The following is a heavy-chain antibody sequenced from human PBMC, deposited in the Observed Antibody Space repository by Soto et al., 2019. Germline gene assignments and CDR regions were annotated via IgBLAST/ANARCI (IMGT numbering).Heavy chain of an antibody. CDR3: ARDHLYYFDY. CDR1: GFTFSSYG. Sequence: QVQLVESGGGVVQPGRSLRLSCAASGFTFSSYGMHWVRQAPGKGLEWVAVIWYDGSNKYYADSVKGRFTISRDNSKNTLYLQMNSLRAEYTAVYYCARDHLYYFDYWGQGTLVTVSS. CDR2: IWYDGSNK. J-gene: IGHJ4*02. V-gene: IGHV3-33*01.